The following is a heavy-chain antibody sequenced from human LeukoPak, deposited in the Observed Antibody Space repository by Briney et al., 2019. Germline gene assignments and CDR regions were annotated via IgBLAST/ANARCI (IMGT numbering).Heavy chain of an antibody. CDR1: GGSFSGYY. Sequence: SETLSLTCAVYGGSFSGYYWSWIRQPPGKGLEWIGYIYYSGSTNYNPSLKSRVTISVDTSKNQFSLKLSSVTAADTAVYYCARALGYYDSSGRYFDYWGQGTLVTVSS. CDR2: IYYSGST. V-gene: IGHV4-59*01. CDR3: ARALGYYDSSGRYFDY. D-gene: IGHD3-22*01. J-gene: IGHJ4*02.